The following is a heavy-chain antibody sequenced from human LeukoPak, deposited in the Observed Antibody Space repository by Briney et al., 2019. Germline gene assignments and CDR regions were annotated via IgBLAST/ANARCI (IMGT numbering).Heavy chain of an antibody. V-gene: IGHV3-23*01. CDR3: ARDPEEAVARN. J-gene: IGHJ4*02. D-gene: IGHD6-19*01. CDR1: GFAINNYA. Sequence: PGGSLRLSCAASGFAINNYAMNWVRQAPGKGLEWVSVIGTGGGTYYADSVKGRFTISRDNSKNTLYLQMNSLRAEDTAVYYCARDPEEAVARNWGQGTLVTVSS. CDR2: IGTGGGT.